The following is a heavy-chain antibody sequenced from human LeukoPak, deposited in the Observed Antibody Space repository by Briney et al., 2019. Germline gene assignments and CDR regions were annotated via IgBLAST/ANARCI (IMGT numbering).Heavy chain of an antibody. J-gene: IGHJ4*02. CDR3: ARGEYYYDGGY. CDR2: IKQDGTEK. Sequence: GGSLRLSCAASGFTISRFWMSWVRQAPGKGLEWVANIKQDGTEKYYMDSVEGRFTISRDNAKNSLYLQMNSLRAEDTAVYHCARGEYYYDGGYWGQGTLVTVSS. V-gene: IGHV3-7*05. D-gene: IGHD3-22*01. CDR1: GFTISRFW.